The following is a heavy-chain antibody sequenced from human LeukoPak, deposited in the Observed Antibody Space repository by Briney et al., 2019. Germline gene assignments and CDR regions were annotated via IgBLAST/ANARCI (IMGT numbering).Heavy chain of an antibody. V-gene: IGHV5-51*01. J-gene: IGHJ6*02. CDR2: IYPGDYDN. CDR3: ASSDGEVGYCCYYGMDV. CDR1: GSRFTSYW. D-gene: IGHD2-15*01. Sequence: GAPLKISSKGSGSRFTSYWIGWVRQMPGKGLEWMGIIYPGDYDNRYSPSFQGQVTISADKSISTAYLQWSSLKASDNAMYYCASSDGEVGYCCYYGMDVWGQGTTVTVSS.